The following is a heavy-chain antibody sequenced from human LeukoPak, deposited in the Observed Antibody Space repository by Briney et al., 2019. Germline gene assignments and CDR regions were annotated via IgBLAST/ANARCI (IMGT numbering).Heavy chain of an antibody. J-gene: IGHJ4*02. V-gene: IGHV4-34*01. CDR3: ARRGLVSYYYGSGSYLFDY. D-gene: IGHD3-10*01. Sequence: SVTLSLTCAVYGVAFSGYYWRWIRQPPGKGLEWSGEINHSGSTNYNPSLKSRLTISVDTSKNQFSLKLSSVAAADTAVYYCARRGLVSYYYGSGSYLFDYWGQGTLVTVSS. CDR2: INHSGST. CDR1: GVAFSGYY.